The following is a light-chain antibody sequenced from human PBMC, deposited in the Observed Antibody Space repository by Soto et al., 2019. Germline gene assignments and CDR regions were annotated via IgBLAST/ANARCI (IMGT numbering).Light chain of an antibody. CDR3: CSYAGSSYYL. V-gene: IGLV2-23*01. Sequence: QSVLTEPASVSGSRGQSITISCTGTSSDVGFYNLVSWYQHRPAKAPKFILYEGSKRPSRVSKPFSRSKSGNTASLTISGLQADHEAYYYCCSYAGSSYYLLGRGTKVTVL. CDR1: SSDVGFYNL. CDR2: EGS. J-gene: IGLJ1*01.